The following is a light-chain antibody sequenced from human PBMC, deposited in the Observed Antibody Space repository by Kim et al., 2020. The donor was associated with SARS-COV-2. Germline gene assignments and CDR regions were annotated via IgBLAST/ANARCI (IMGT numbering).Light chain of an antibody. V-gene: IGLV2-14*03. Sequence: QSALTQPASVSGSPGQSITISCSGTSSDVGGYNYVSWYQQYPGKAPKLMIYDVTSRPSGVSNRFSGSKSGNTASLTISGLQAEDEADYYCSSYTSSSTPLFGGGTQRTVL. J-gene: IGLJ2*01. CDR1: SSDVGGYNY. CDR3: SSYTSSSTPL. CDR2: DVT.